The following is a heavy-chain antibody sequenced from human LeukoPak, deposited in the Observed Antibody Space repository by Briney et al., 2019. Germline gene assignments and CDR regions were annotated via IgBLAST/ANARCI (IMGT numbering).Heavy chain of an antibody. CDR3: ARLLDVYRRVAALGGPFDY. J-gene: IGHJ4*02. Sequence: SETLSLTCTVSGGSISSSSYYWGWIRQPPGKGLEWIGSIYYSGSTYYNPSLKSRVTISVDTSKNQFSLKLSSVTAADTAVYYCARLLDVYRRVAALGGPFDYWGQGTLVTVSS. V-gene: IGHV4-39*01. CDR1: GGSISSSSYY. CDR2: IYYSGST. D-gene: IGHD6-6*01.